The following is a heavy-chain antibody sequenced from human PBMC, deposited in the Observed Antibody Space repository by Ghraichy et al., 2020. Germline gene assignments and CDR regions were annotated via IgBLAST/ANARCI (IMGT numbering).Heavy chain of an antibody. CDR1: GFTFSNAW. D-gene: IGHD2-15*01. J-gene: IGHJ4*02. CDR2: IKSKTDGGPT. CDR3: TTSVYIAVYFDF. Sequence: GGSLRLSCAASGFTFSNAWMNWVRQAPGKGLEWIGRIKSKTDGGPTDHAAPMKGRFIISRDDSKNTLYLQMNSLKAEDTALYYCTTSVYIAVYFDFWGQGTLVTVSS. V-gene: IGHV3-15*01.